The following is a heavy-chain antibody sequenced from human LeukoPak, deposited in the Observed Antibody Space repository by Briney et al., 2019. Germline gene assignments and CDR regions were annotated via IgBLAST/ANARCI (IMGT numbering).Heavy chain of an antibody. D-gene: IGHD6-13*01. CDR3: ARERASAGPHFDH. J-gene: IGHJ4*02. V-gene: IGHV4-59*01. CDR1: GGSISTYY. Sequence: SETLSLTCDVSGGSISTYYWSWIRQPPGKGLEWIGYNYNSGTTNYNPSLRSRVTVSVDRSKNQFSLRLTSVTAADTAVYHCARERASAGPHFDHWGRGILVTVSS. CDR2: NYNSGTT.